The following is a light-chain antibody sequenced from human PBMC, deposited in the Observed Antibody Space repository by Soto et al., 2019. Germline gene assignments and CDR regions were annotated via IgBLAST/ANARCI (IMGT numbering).Light chain of an antibody. J-gene: IGKJ3*01. V-gene: IGKV1-12*01. Sequence: DIQMTQSPSSVSASVGDRVTITCRASQGIRSWLAWYQQKPGTAPKLLIYAASSLQSGVPSRFGGSGSGTDFTLSISSLQPEDVATYYCQQGSSPFTFGPGTKVDIK. CDR3: QQGSSPFT. CDR2: AAS. CDR1: QGIRSW.